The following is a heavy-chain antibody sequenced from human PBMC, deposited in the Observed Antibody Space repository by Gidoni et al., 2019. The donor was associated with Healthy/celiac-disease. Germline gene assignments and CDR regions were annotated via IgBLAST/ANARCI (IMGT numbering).Heavy chain of an antibody. CDR1: GFPFRSYW. Sequence: EVQLVESGGGLVQPGGSLRLSCAASGFPFRSYWMSWVRQAPGKGLEWVANIKQDGSEKYYVDSVKGRFTISRDNAKNSLYLQMNSLRAEDTAVYYCARDGPRLQFSSYYYYYMDVWGKGTTVTVSS. CDR3: ARDGPRLQFSSYYYYYMDV. CDR2: IKQDGSEK. D-gene: IGHD4-4*01. V-gene: IGHV3-7*03. J-gene: IGHJ6*03.